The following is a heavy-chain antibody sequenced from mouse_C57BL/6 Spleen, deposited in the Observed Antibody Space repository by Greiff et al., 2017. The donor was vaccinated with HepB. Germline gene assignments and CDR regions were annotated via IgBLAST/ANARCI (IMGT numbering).Heavy chain of an antibody. D-gene: IGHD2-4*01. CDR2: IYPGSGST. V-gene: IGHV1-55*01. Sequence: QVQLQQPGAELVKPGASVKMSCKASGYTFTSYWITWVKQRPGQGLEWIGDIYPGSGSTNYNEKFKSKATLTVDTSSSTAYMQLCSLTFAASAVYYCARFRDYDGNYYAMDDWGQGSSVTVSS. CDR1: GYTFTSYW. CDR3: ARFRDYDGNYYAMDD. J-gene: IGHJ4*01.